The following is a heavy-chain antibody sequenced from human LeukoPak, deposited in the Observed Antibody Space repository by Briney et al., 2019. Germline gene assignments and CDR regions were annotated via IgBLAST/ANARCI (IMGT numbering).Heavy chain of an antibody. V-gene: IGHV3-53*01. D-gene: IGHD1-1*01. Sequence: GGSLRLSCAASEFSVKYNYMTWVRQAPGKGLEWVSLLYSAGSTNYADSVRGRFTISRDDSKNTVYLQMNSLRAEDTAVYYCARWTNFHAFDIWGQGTLVTVSS. CDR3: ARWTNFHAFDI. CDR2: LYSAGST. CDR1: EFSVKYNY. J-gene: IGHJ3*02.